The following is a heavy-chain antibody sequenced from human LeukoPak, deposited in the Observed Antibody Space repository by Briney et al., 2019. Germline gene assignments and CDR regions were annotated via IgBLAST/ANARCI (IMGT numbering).Heavy chain of an antibody. CDR3: ARDSAYCDSTSCYDY. V-gene: IGHV3-23*01. D-gene: IGHD2-2*01. Sequence: GGSLRLSCAASGFTFSDYGMSWVRQAPGKGLEWLSATSNSGYTSYYADSVKGRFTISRDNSENTLYLQMNSLRAEDTAVYYCARDSAYCDSTSCYDYWGQGTLVTVSS. CDR1: GFTFSDYG. J-gene: IGHJ4*02. CDR2: TSNSGYTS.